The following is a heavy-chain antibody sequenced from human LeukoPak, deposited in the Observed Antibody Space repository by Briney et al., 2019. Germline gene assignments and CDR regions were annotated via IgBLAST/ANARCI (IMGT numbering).Heavy chain of an antibody. Sequence: SETLSLTCTVSGGSISSSSYYWGWIREPPGKGLEWIGSIYYSGSTYYNPSLKSRVTISVDTSKNQFSLKLSSVTAADTAVYYCARWAYYLDAFDIWGQGTMVTVSS. D-gene: IGHD2/OR15-2a*01. J-gene: IGHJ3*02. CDR3: ARWAYYLDAFDI. V-gene: IGHV4-39*01. CDR1: GGSISSSSYY. CDR2: IYYSGST.